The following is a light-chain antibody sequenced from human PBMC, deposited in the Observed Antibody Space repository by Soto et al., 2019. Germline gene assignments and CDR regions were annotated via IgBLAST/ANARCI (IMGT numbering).Light chain of an antibody. CDR2: VNS. Sequence: QSVLTQPPSVYGAPGQRVTISCTGSSSNIGAGYDVHWYQQLPGTAPKLVIYVNSNRPSGVPDRFSGSKSGTSSSLAITGLQAEDEADYSCQSYDSSLSAVVFGGGTKLTVL. CDR3: QSYDSSLSAVV. J-gene: IGLJ2*01. CDR1: SSNIGAGYD. V-gene: IGLV1-40*01.